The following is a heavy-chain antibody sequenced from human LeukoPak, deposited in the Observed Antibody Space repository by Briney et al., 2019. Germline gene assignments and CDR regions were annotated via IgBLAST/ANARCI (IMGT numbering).Heavy chain of an antibody. J-gene: IGHJ4*02. V-gene: IGHV3-23*01. CDR1: GFTFSSSA. Sequence: GGSLRLSCAASGFTFSSSAMSWVRQAPGKGLEWVSAISNNGGYTYYADSVQGRFTISRDNSKSTLCLQMNSLRAEDTAVHYCAKQLGYCSDGSCYFPYWGRGTLVTVSS. CDR3: AKQLGYCSDGSCYFPY. CDR2: ISNNGGYT. D-gene: IGHD2-15*01.